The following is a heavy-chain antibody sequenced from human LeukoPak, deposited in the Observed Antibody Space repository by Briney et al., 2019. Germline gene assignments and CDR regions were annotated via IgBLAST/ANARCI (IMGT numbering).Heavy chain of an antibody. CDR1: GGTFSSYA. V-gene: IGHV1-69*04. CDR2: IIPILGIA. J-gene: IGHJ6*02. D-gene: IGHD2-15*01. Sequence: AASVKVSCKASGGTFSSYAISWVRQAPGQGLEWMGRIIPILGIANYAQKFQGRVTITADKSTSTAYMELSSLRSEDTAVYCCARDGSQPYYYYYGMDVWGQGTTVTVSS. CDR3: ARDGSQPYYYYYGMDV.